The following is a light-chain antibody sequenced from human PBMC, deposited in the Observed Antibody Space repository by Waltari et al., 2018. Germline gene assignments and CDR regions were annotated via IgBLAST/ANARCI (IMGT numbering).Light chain of an antibody. CDR1: NIGTYS. Sequence: SYFVTHPPSVSVAPGETSTITFGGDNIGTYSVHWYQQKAGQALVLVIFYDRDRPSGSHDLLYGANAGNTASLTISRGEAGEEGRDYCHVWHPHVDPGVCGTGTEVTVL. J-gene: IGLJ1*01. CDR3: HVWHPHVDPGV. CDR2: YDR. V-gene: IGLV3-21*04.